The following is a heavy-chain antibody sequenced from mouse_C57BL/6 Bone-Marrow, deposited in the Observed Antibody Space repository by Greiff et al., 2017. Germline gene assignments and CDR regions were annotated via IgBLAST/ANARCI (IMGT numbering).Heavy chain of an antibody. D-gene: IGHD2-2*01. V-gene: IGHV1-59*01. CDR2: IDPSDSYT. Sequence: VQLQQPGAELVRPGTSVKLSCKASGYTFTSYWMHWVKQRPGQGLEWIGVIDPSDSYTNYNQKFKGKATLTVDTSSSTAYMQLSSLTSEDSAVYYCAREDGYDVAYWGQGTLVTGSA. J-gene: IGHJ3*01. CDR1: GYTFTSYW. CDR3: AREDGYDVAY.